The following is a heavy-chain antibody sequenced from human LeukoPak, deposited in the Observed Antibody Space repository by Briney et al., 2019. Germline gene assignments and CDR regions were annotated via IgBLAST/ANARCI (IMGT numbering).Heavy chain of an antibody. CDR3: ARDTYYYDSSGYIFDH. V-gene: IGHV3-11*01. D-gene: IGHD3-22*01. Sequence: PGGSLRLSCAASGLTFSDYYMSWIRQAPGKGLEWVSYISSSGSTIYYADSVKGRFTISRDNANNSLYLQMNSLRAEDTAVYYCARDTYYYDSSGYIFDHWGQGTLVTVSS. CDR1: GLTFSDYY. CDR2: ISSSGSTI. J-gene: IGHJ4*02.